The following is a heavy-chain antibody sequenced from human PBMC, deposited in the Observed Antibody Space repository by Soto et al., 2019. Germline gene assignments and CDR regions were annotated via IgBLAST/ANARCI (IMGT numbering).Heavy chain of an antibody. D-gene: IGHD3-10*01. CDR1: GYTFTSYG. CDR3: ARCERGLGSLYYYYYYGMDV. V-gene: IGHV1-18*04. Sequence: ASVKVSCKASGYTFTSYGISWVRQAPGQGLEWMGWISAYNGNTNYAQKLQGRVTMTTDTSTSTAYMELRSLRSDDTAVYYCARCERGLGSLYYYYYYGMDVWGQGTTVTVSS. CDR2: ISAYNGNT. J-gene: IGHJ6*02.